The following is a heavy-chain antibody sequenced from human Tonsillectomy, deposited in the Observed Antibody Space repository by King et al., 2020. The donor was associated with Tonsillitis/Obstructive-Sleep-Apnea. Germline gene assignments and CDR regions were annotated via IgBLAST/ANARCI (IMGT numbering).Heavy chain of an antibody. J-gene: IGHJ3*02. CDR3: ARDYGGGYTPSDAFDI. CDR2: INPNSGGT. Sequence: QLVQSGAEVKKPGASVKVSCKASGYTFTGYYMHWVRQAPGQGLEWMGWINPNSGGTNYAQKFQGWVTMTRDTSISTAYMELSRLRSDDTAVYYCARDYGGGYTPSDAFDIWGQGTMVTVSS. CDR1: GYTFTGYY. D-gene: IGHD1-26*01. V-gene: IGHV1-2*04.